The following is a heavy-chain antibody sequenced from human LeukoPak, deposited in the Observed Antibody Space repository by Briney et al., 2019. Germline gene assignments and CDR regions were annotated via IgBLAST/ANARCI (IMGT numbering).Heavy chain of an antibody. J-gene: IGHJ6*03. CDR1: GHTFTSYD. CDR2: MNPNSGNT. CDR3: ARGVTTPRNYYYYMDV. V-gene: IGHV1-8*01. D-gene: IGHD2-15*01. Sequence: GASVKVSCKASGHTFTSYDINWVRQATGQGLEWMGWMNPNSGNTGYAQKFQGRVTMTRNTSISTAYMELSSLRSEDTAVYYCARGVTTPRNYYYYMDVWGRGTTVTVSS.